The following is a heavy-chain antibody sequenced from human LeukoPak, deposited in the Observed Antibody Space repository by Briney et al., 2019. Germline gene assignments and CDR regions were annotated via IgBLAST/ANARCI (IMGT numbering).Heavy chain of an antibody. V-gene: IGHV3-30*04. CDR2: ISYDGSNK. Sequence: GRSLRPSCAPSGSTFSSYAIHCVRQPPGKGLEWEAFISYDGSNKYYADSVKGRFTISRDNSKNTLYLQMNSLRAEDTAVYYCAKLGGRLRYFDWGPDDYWGQGTLVTVSS. CDR1: GSTFSSYA. CDR3: AKLGGRLRYFDWGPDDY. J-gene: IGHJ4*02. D-gene: IGHD3-9*01.